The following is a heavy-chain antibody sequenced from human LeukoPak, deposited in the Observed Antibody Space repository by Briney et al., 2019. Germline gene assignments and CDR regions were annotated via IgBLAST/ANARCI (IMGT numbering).Heavy chain of an antibody. D-gene: IGHD2-15*01. CDR3: ARRPISVVAALGIFDY. Sequence: PGGSLRLSCAASGFTFSTYSVNWVRQAPGKGLEWVSSISSSNTYIYYADSVKGRFTISRDNAKNSLYLQMNSLRAEDTAVYYCARRPISVVAALGIFDYWGQGTLVTVSS. V-gene: IGHV3-21*01. CDR2: ISSSNTYI. CDR1: GFTFSTYS. J-gene: IGHJ4*02.